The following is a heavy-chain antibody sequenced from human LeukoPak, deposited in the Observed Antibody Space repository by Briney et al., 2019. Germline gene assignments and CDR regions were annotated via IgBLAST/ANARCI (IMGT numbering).Heavy chain of an antibody. D-gene: IGHD2-2*01. J-gene: IGHJ4*02. CDR2: LYSGGST. V-gene: IGHV3-53*01. CDR3: AARDCSTTSCYAGLFDY. CDR1: GLIVSSKY. Sequence: GGSLRLSCAASGLIVSSKYMSWVRQAPGKGLERVSSLYSGGSTYYADAVKGRFTISRDSSTNSVYLQMHSLRAEDTAVYSCAARDCSTTSCYAGLFDYWGQGILVTVSS.